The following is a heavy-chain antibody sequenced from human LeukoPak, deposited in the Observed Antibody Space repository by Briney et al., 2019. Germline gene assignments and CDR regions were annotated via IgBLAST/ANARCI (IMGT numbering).Heavy chain of an antibody. Sequence: GASVKVSCKASGYTLTGYYMHWVRQAPGQGLEWMGWINPNSGGTNYAQKFQGRVTMTRDTSISTAYMELSRLRSDDTAVYYCARVSYGSGSYLFDYWGQGTLVTVSS. J-gene: IGHJ4*02. CDR3: ARVSYGSGSYLFDY. V-gene: IGHV1-2*02. CDR2: INPNSGGT. CDR1: GYTLTGYY. D-gene: IGHD3-10*01.